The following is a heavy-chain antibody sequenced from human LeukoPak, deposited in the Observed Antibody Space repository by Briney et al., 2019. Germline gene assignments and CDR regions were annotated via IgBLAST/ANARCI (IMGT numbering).Heavy chain of an antibody. Sequence: GGSLRLSCAASGFTFSSYAMHWVRQAPGKGLEWVAVISYDGSNKYYADSVKGRFTISRDNSKNTLYLQMNSLRAEDTAVYYCARSRLLWGWFDPWGQGTLVTVSS. D-gene: IGHD2-2*01. CDR1: GFTFSSYA. CDR2: ISYDGSNK. J-gene: IGHJ5*02. CDR3: ARSRLLWGWFDP. V-gene: IGHV3-30-3*01.